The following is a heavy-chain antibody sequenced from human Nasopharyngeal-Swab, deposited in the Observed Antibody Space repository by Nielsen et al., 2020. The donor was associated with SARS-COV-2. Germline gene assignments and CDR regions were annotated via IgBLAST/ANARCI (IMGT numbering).Heavy chain of an antibody. D-gene: IGHD6-19*01. Sequence: WIRQPPGKGLEWIGYIYYSGSTNYNPSLRSRVTISVDTSKNQFSLKLSSVAAADTAVYYCARGMGESSGWPDPFDYWGQGTLVTVSS. V-gene: IGHV4-59*01. CDR3: ARGMGESSGWPDPFDY. CDR2: IYYSGST. J-gene: IGHJ4*02.